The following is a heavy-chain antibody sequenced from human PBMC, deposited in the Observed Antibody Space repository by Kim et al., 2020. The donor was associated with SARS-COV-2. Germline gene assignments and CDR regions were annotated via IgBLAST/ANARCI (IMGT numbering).Heavy chain of an antibody. CDR3: DTAGVAAGGDYYYYA. CDR1: GFTFNRAW. J-gene: IGHJ6*01. CDR2: IKSETGAGTS. Sequence: GGSLRLSCAASGFTFNRAWMNWVRQPPGKGLEWVGLIKSETGAGTSDYAAPGKGRITIAIDDYKNTLLMQMNSLESADTAVYYSDTAGVAAGGDYYYYA. V-gene: IGHV3-15*01. D-gene: IGHD6-13*01.